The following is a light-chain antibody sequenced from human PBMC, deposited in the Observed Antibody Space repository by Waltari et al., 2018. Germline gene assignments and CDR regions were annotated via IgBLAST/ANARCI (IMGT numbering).Light chain of an antibody. Sequence: EIVLTQSPATLSLSPGERATLSCRTSQSVSHYLAWYQPKPGQAPRLLIYDASNRATGIPARFSGSGSGTDFTLTISSLEPEDFAVYYCQQRSNWPPITFGQGTRLEIQ. CDR1: QSVSHY. CDR2: DAS. V-gene: IGKV3-11*01. CDR3: QQRSNWPPIT. J-gene: IGKJ5*01.